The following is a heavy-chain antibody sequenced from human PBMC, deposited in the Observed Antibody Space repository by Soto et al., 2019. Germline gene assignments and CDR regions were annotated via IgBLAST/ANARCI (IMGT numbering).Heavy chain of an antibody. J-gene: IGHJ5*02. CDR2: IVGDGSFT. Sequence: PGGSLRLSCADSVFTFSTYWMHLVRQSPGKGLVWVSRIVGDGSFTNYADSVKGSFAISRYNAKNTVYLQMNGLTAEYTAVYYCARETSDWARHRLDTWGQGSLI. V-gene: IGHV3-74*01. D-gene: IGHD2-21*02. CDR3: ARETSDWARHRLDT. CDR1: VFTFSTYW.